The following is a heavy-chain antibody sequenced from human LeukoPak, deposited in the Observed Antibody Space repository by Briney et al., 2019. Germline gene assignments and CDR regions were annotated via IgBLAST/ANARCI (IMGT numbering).Heavy chain of an antibody. CDR1: GFTFRSYW. Sequence: GGSLRLSCADSGFTFRSYWMSWVRQAPGKGLEWVANIKQDGSEKYYVDSVEGRFTISRDNAKNSLYLQMNSLRAEDTAVYYCARGFDSRFFNYWGQGTLVTVSS. V-gene: IGHV3-7*01. CDR2: IKQDGSEK. D-gene: IGHD3-22*01. J-gene: IGHJ4*02. CDR3: ARGFDSRFFNY.